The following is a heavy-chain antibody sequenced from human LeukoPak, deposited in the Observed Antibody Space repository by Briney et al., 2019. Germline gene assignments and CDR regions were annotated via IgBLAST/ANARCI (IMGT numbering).Heavy chain of an antibody. CDR1: GFTFSSNG. V-gene: IGHV3-33*01. J-gene: IGHJ5*02. Sequence: GGSLRLSCAASGFTFSSNGMCWVRQAPGKGLEWVAVIWYDGSNKYYADSVKGRFTISRDNSKNTLYLEMSSLRGEDTAVYYCARSVGATTDWFDPWGQGTQVIVSS. CDR3: ARSVGATTDWFDP. D-gene: IGHD1-26*01. CDR2: IWYDGSNK.